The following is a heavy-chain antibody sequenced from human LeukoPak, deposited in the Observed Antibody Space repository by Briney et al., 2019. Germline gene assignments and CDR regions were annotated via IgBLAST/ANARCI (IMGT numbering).Heavy chain of an antibody. V-gene: IGHV3-48*04. J-gene: IGHJ6*02. D-gene: IGHD2-2*01. CDR2: ISSSSSTI. CDR3: ARERGYCSSTSCSPSLYYYYGMDV. Sequence: GGSLRLSCAASGFTFDDYTMHWVRQAPGKGLEWVSYISSSSSTIYYADSVEGRFTISRDNAKSSLYLQMNSLRAEDTAVYYCARERGYCSSTSCSPSLYYYYGMDVWGQGTTVTVSS. CDR1: GFTFDDYT.